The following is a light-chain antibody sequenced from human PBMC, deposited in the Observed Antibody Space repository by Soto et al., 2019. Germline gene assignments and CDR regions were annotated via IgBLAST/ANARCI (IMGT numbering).Light chain of an antibody. CDR1: SSDVGGYDH. Sequence: QSALTQPPSASVSPGQSVTIPCTGTSSDVGGYDHVSWYQQHPGKAPKLIIYEVTKRPAGVPDRFSGSKSGNTASLTVSGLQAEDEADYYCSSDAGNYNYVFGTGTKLTVL. CDR2: EVT. CDR3: SSDAGNYNYV. V-gene: IGLV2-8*01. J-gene: IGLJ1*01.